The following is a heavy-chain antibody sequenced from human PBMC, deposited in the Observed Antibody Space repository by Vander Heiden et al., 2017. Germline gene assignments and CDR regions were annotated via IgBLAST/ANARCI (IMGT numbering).Heavy chain of an antibody. CDR2: ITSDSFAI. D-gene: IGHD6-13*01. J-gene: IGHJ4*02. CDR1: GCTFSSYS. Sequence: EVQLVESGGGLVQPGGSLRLSCAAPGCTFSSYSMNWVRQAPGKGLEWLSYITSDSFAIYYADSVKGRFTISRDNAKNSLYLQMNSLRDEDTALYYCARAFSQGSFWFSNYWGQGTLVTVSS. CDR3: ARAFSQGSFWFSNY. V-gene: IGHV3-48*02.